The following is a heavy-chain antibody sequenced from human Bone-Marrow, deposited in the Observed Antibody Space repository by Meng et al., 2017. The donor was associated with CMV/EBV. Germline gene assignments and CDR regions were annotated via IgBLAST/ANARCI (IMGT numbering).Heavy chain of an antibody. D-gene: IGHD2-2*01. CDR3: ARPDCSSTSCYYGMDV. CDR2: MNPNSGST. CDR1: GYTFTSYD. Sequence: ASVKVSCKASGYTFTSYDINWVRQATGQGLEWMGWMNPNSGSTGYAQKFQGRVIMTRNTSISTAYIELSSLRSEDTAVYYCARPDCSSTSCYYGMDVWGQGTTVTVSS. V-gene: IGHV1-8*01. J-gene: IGHJ6*02.